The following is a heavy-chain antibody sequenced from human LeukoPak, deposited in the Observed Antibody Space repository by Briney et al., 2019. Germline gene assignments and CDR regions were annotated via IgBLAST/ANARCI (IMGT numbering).Heavy chain of an antibody. CDR2: ISAYNGNT. CDR1: GYTFTSYG. D-gene: IGHD3-22*01. V-gene: IGHV1-18*01. Sequence: ASVKVSCKASGYTFTSYGISWVRQAPGQGLEWMGWISAYNGNTNYAQKLQGRVTMTTDTFTSTAYMELRSLRSEDTAVYYCARGLLTYYYDSSGYYSNWFDPWGQGTLVTVSS. J-gene: IGHJ5*02. CDR3: ARGLLTYYYDSSGYYSNWFDP.